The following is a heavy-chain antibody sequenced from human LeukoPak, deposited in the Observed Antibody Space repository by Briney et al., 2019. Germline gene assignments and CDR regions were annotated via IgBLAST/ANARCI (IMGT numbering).Heavy chain of an antibody. CDR2: INPYDSNT. CDR3: ARTGAAQQLVHYYYYYYMDV. V-gene: IGHV1-46*01. J-gene: IGHJ6*03. Sequence: GASVKVSCKASGYTFSSYHVHWVRQAPGLGLEWMGLINPYDSNTTYAQKFQGRLTMTRDTSTSTVYMEMSSLRCEDTAVYYCARTGAAQQLVHYYYYYYMDVWGKGTTVTISS. D-gene: IGHD6-13*01. CDR1: GYTFSSYH.